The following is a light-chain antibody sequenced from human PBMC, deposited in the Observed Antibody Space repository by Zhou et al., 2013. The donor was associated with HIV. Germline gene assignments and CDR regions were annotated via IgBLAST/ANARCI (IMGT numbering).Light chain of an antibody. J-gene: IGKJ4*01. CDR3: QQYDNLSLT. CDR1: QGIRSY. CDR2: AAS. V-gene: IGKV1-9*01. Sequence: DIQLTQSPSFLSASVGDRVTITCRASQGIRSYLAWYQQKPGRAPQLLIYAASTLQSGVPSRFSGSGSGTDFTFTISSLQPEDIATYYCQQYDNLSLTFGGGTKVRSN.